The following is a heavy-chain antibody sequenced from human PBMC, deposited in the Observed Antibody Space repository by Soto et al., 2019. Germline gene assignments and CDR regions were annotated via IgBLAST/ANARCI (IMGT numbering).Heavy chain of an antibody. CDR3: AREMAAAGTLDY. CDR2: ISAYNGNT. D-gene: IGHD6-13*01. J-gene: IGHJ4*02. V-gene: IGHV1-18*01. CDR1: GYTFSSYG. Sequence: ASVKVSCKASGYTFSSYGISWVRQAPGQGLEWMGWISAYNGNTNYAQKLQGRVTMTTDTSTSTAYMELRSLRSDDTAVYYCAREMAAAGTLDYWGQGTLVTVSS.